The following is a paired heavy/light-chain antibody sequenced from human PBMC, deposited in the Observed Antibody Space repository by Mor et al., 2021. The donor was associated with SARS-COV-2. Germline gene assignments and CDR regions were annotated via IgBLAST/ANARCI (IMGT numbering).Heavy chain of an antibody. V-gene: IGHV1-2*02. J-gene: IGHJ5*02. CDR3: ARNYGTGTTWTWFDP. CDR1: GYTFTAYY. D-gene: IGHD1-7*01. Sequence: QVQLVQSGAEVKKPGASVKVSCKASGYTFTAYYIHWVRQAPGQGLEWMGWINPKSGDTNSPQKFRGRVTMTRDTSISTASMELSRLRSDDTAVYYCARNYGTGTTWTWFDPWGQGTLVTVSS. CDR2: INPKSGDT.
Light chain of an antibody. J-gene: IGKJ4*01. CDR2: WAS. V-gene: IGKV4-1*01. CDR3: QQYYSSPLT. Sequence: EIVMTQSPDSLAVSLGERATINCKSSQSVFYNSNNMNSLAWYQQKPGQPPKLVIYWASTRESGVPDRFSGSGSATDFTLTISSLQAEDVAIYYCQQYYSSPLTFGGGTKVEIK. CDR1: QSVFYNSNNMNS.